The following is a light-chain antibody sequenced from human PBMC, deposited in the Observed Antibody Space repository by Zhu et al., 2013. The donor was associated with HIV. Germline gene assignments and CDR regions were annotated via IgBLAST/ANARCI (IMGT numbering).Light chain of an antibody. J-gene: IGLJ2*01. CDR2: QDT. CDR3: QAWDSSTDVV. CDR1: RLGDKY. Sequence: SYELTQPPSVSVSPGQTARITCSGDRLGDKYACWYQQKPGQSPVLVIYQDTRRPSGIPERFSGSNSGNTATLTISATQAMDEADYYCQAWDSSTDVVFGGGTKLTVL. V-gene: IGLV3-1*01.